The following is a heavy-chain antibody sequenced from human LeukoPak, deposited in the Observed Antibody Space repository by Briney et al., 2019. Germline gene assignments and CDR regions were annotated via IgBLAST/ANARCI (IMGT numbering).Heavy chain of an antibody. V-gene: IGHV1-8*01. CDR3: ARTSRIVVVPAAIYGRIGWFDP. J-gene: IGHJ5*02. D-gene: IGHD2-2*02. CDR1: GYTFTSYD. Sequence: ASVKVSCKASGYTFTSYDINWVRQATGQGLEWMGWMNPNSGNTGYAQKFQGRVTMTRNTSISTAYMELSSLRSEDTAVYYCARTSRIVVVPAAIYGRIGWFDPWGQGTLVTVSS. CDR2: MNPNSGNT.